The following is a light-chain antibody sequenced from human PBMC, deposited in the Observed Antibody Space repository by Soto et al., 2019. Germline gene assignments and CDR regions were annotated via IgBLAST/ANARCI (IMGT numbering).Light chain of an antibody. CDR3: QTWGTGIQGV. CDR1: SGHRSYA. Sequence: QLVLTQSPSASASLGASVKLTCTLSSGHRSYAIAWHQQQPDKGPRYLMKLNSDGSHSKGDGIPDRFSGSSSGAERYLTISSLQSEDEADYYCQTWGTGIQGVFGGGTKLTVL. V-gene: IGLV4-69*02. J-gene: IGLJ2*01. CDR2: LNSDGSH.